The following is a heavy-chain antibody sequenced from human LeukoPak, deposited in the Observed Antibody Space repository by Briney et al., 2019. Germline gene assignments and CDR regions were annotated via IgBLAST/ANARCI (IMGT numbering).Heavy chain of an antibody. V-gene: IGHV4-4*07. CDR2: IHTSGNS. CDR3: AREGSATARPFVSNDY. Sequence: SETLSLTCTVSGGSISTYYWSWIRQPAGKGLEWIGRIHTSGNSDYNPSLKSRVTMSVDTSKNQFSLKVRSVAAADTAVYYCAREGSATARPFVSNDYWGQGTLVTVSS. CDR1: GGSISTYY. D-gene: IGHD6-6*01. J-gene: IGHJ4*02.